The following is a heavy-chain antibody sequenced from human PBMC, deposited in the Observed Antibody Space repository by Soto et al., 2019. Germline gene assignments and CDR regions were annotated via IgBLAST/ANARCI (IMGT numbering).Heavy chain of an antibody. D-gene: IGHD2-15*01. CDR1: GGSLGWCY. CDR2: INHSGST. J-gene: IGHJ4*02. Sequence: TSQTRSLGWAVCGGSLGWCYLRWLRQPPGEGLEWIGEINHSGSTNYNPSLKSRVTISVDTSKNQFSLKLSSVTAADTAVYYCATQYCRGGSCSVFDLLVQGTLVTVSP. V-gene: IGHV4-34*01. CDR3: ATQYCRGGSCSVFDL.